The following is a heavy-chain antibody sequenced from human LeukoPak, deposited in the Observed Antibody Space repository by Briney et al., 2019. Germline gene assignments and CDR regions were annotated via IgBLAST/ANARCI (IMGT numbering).Heavy chain of an antibody. V-gene: IGHV4-4*07. J-gene: IGHJ5*02. Sequence: SETLSLTCTVSGGSISSYYWSWIRQPAGKGLEWIGRIYTSGSTNYNPSLKSRVTMSADTSKNQFSLKLSSVTAADTAVYYCARSPFGIAANWFDPWGQGTLVTVSS. D-gene: IGHD6-13*01. CDR3: ARSPFGIAANWFDP. CDR2: IYTSGST. CDR1: GGSISSYY.